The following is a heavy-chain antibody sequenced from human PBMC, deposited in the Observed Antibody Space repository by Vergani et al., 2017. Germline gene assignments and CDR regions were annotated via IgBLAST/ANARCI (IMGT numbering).Heavy chain of an antibody. V-gene: IGHV4-34*01. J-gene: IGHJ6*03. CDR1: GGSFSGYY. CDR2: INHSGST. D-gene: IGHD4-23*01. CDR3: ARAGKDHYYYYYMDV. Sequence: QVQLQQWGAGLLKPSETLSLTCAVYGGSFSGYYWSWIRQPPGKGLEWIGEINHSGSTNYNPSLKSRVTISVDTSKNPFSLKLSSVTAADTAVYYCARAGKDHYYYYYMDVWGKGTTVTVSS.